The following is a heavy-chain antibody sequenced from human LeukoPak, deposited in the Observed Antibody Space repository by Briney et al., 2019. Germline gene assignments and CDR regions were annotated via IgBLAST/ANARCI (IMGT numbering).Heavy chain of an antibody. CDR3: ARRRSSTLIDY. D-gene: IGHD3-10*01. Sequence: GESLKISCKGSGYSFSSYRIAWVRQMPGKGLEGKGIIYPGDSDTTYSPSFQGQVTISADKSISTAYLQWSSLKASDTAMYFCARRRSSTLIDYWGQGTLVTVSS. CDR2: IYPGDSDT. CDR1: GYSFSSYR. V-gene: IGHV5-51*01. J-gene: IGHJ4*02.